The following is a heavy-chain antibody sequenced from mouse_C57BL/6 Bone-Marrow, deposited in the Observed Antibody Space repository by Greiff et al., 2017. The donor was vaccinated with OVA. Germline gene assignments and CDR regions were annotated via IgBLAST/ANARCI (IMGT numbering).Heavy chain of an antibody. Sequence: VQLQQSGAELARPGASVKLSCKASGYTFTSYGISWVKQRTGQGLEWIGEIYPRSGNTYYNEKFKGKATLTADKSSSTAYMELRSLTSEDSAVYFCARPLFYGSSYDYVDYWGQGTTLTVSS. CDR1: GYTFTSYG. J-gene: IGHJ2*01. CDR3: ARPLFYGSSYDYVDY. CDR2: IYPRSGNT. V-gene: IGHV1-81*01. D-gene: IGHD1-1*01.